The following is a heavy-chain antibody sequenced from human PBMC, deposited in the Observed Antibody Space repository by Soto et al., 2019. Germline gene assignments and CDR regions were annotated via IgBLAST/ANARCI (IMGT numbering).Heavy chain of an antibody. CDR1: GFTFSSYA. CDR2: ISGSGGST. CDR3: AKDPPTWYDFWSGYYYFDY. D-gene: IGHD3-3*01. V-gene: IGHV3-23*01. J-gene: IGHJ4*02. Sequence: SCAASGFTFSSYAMSWVRQAPGKGLEWVSAISGSGGSTYYADSVKGRFTISRDNSKNTLYLQMNSLRAEDTAVYYCAKDPPTWYDFWSGYYYFDYWGQGTLVTVSS.